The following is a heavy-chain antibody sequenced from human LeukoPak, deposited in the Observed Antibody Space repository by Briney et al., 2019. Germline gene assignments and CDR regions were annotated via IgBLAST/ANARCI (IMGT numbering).Heavy chain of an antibody. Sequence: GGSLRLSCAASGFTFSSYGMHWVRQAPGKGLEWVAVIWYDGSNKYYADSVKGRFTISRDNSRNTLYLQMNSRRAEDTAVYYCARDPSHFFDYWGQGTLVTVSS. CDR3: ARDPSHFFDY. CDR2: IWYDGSNK. CDR1: GFTFSSYG. D-gene: IGHD2/OR15-2a*01. V-gene: IGHV3-33*01. J-gene: IGHJ4*02.